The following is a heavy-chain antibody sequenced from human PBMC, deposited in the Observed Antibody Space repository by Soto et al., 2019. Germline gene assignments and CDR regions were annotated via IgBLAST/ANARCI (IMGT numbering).Heavy chain of an antibody. D-gene: IGHD1-1*01. V-gene: IGHV4-39*01. CDR1: GGSISSSNYY. CDR2: IYYIGNA. J-gene: IGHJ4*02. Sequence: SETLSLTCSVSGGSISSSNYYWAWIRQPPGKGLEWIGSIYYIGNAYYNPSLKSRVTMSVDTSKNQFSLKVTSVTAADTAIYYCAREDRTNGYNYDYWGQGTLVTVSS. CDR3: AREDRTNGYNYDY.